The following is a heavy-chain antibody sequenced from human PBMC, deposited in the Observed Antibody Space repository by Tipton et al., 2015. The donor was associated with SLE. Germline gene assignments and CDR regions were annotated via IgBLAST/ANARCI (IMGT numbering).Heavy chain of an antibody. Sequence: TLSLTCTASGGSISRYYWSWIRQPAGKGLEWIGRIYTSGSTNYNPSLKSRVTISVDTSKNQFSLKLSSVTAADTAVYYCARVPYRRAFDIWGQGTMVTVSS. CDR1: GGSISRYY. V-gene: IGHV4-4*07. CDR2: IYTSGST. CDR3: ARVPYRRAFDI. D-gene: IGHD1-26*01. J-gene: IGHJ3*02.